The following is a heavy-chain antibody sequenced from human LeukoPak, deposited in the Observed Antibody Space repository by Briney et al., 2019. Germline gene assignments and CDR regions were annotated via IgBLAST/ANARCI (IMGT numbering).Heavy chain of an antibody. CDR3: ASIAAAGDFDY. CDR2: INHSGST. J-gene: IGHJ4*02. CDR1: GGSFIGYY. Sequence: SETLTLTCAVYGGSFIGYYWSWIRQPPGKGLEWIGEINHSGSTNYNPSLKSRVTISVDTSKNQFSLKLSSVTAADTAVYYCASIAAAGDFDYWGQGTLVSVSS. V-gene: IGHV4-34*01. D-gene: IGHD6-13*01.